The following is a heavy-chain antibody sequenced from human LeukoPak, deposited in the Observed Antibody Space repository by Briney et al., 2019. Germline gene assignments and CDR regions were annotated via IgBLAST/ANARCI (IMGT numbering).Heavy chain of an antibody. CDR1: GFTFRRFA. Sequence: GGSLRLSCAASGFTFRRFAMSWVRQSPGKGLEWVSAISASDDGTYYADSVKGRFTISRDNSKNTLYLQMNSLRDEDTAVYYCAKDSHWILFDDWGQGTLVTVSS. CDR2: ISASDDGT. D-gene: IGHD2-2*03. V-gene: IGHV3-23*01. CDR3: AKDSHWILFDD. J-gene: IGHJ4*02.